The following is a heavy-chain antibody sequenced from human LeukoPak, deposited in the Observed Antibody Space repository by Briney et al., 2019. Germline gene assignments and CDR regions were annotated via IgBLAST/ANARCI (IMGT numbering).Heavy chain of an antibody. CDR2: IIPILGIA. Sequence: ASVKVSRKASGGTFSSYTISWVRQAPGQGLEWMGRIIPILGIANYAQKFQGRVTITADKSTSTAYMELSSLRSEDTAVYYCARVNGYSYGSMYYFDYWGQGTLVTVSS. V-gene: IGHV1-69*02. D-gene: IGHD5-18*01. CDR1: GGTFSSYT. J-gene: IGHJ4*02. CDR3: ARVNGYSYGSMYYFDY.